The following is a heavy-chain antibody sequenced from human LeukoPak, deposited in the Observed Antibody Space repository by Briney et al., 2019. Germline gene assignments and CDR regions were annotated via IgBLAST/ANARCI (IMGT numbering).Heavy chain of an antibody. J-gene: IGHJ4*02. D-gene: IGHD5-12*01. CDR1: GLTFSDYA. Sequence: GGSLRLSCAASGLTFSDYAMTWVRQAPGKGLEWVSFIHRSGATTYYADSVKGRFTISRDNVKNTIDLQMGSLRVEDTAVYYCAREVVATRFDNWGQGTLVTVSP. V-gene: IGHV3-23*01. CDR3: AREVVATRFDN. CDR2: IHRSGATT.